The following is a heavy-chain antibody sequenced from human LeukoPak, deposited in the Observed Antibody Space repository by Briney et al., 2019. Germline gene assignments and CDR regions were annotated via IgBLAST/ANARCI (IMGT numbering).Heavy chain of an antibody. CDR3: ARGDDVTGYYPCWFDP. CDR2: IIPIFGTA. J-gene: IGHJ5*02. V-gene: IGHV1-69*13. CDR1: GGTFSSYA. D-gene: IGHD3-9*01. Sequence: ASVKVSCKASGGTFSSYAICWVRQAPGQGLEWMGGIIPIFGTANYAQKFQGRVTITADESTSTAYMELSSLRSEDTAVYYCARGDDVTGYYPCWFDPWGQGTLVTVSS.